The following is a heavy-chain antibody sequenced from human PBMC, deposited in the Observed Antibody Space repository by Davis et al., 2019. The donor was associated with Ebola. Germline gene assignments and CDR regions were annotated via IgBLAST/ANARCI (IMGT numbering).Heavy chain of an antibody. CDR1: GGSISSSNW. D-gene: IGHD6-19*01. CDR3: ARSPQWLVRGAFDY. CDR2: IYHSGST. J-gene: IGHJ4*02. Sequence: PGGSLRLSCAVSGGSISSSNWWSWVRQPPGKGLEWIGEIYHSGSTNYNPSLKSRVTISVDKSKNQFSLKLSSVTAADTAVYYCARSPQWLVRGAFDYWGQGTLVTVSS. V-gene: IGHV4-4*02.